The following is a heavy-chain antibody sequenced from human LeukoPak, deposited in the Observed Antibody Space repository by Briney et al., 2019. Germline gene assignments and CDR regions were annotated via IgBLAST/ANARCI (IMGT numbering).Heavy chain of an antibody. Sequence: GGSLRLSCAASGFTFSSYGMHWVRQAPGKGLEWVAVISYDGSNKYYADSVKGRFTISRDNSKNTLYLQMNSLRAEDTAVYYCARGSGWYEERFDYWGQGTLVTVSS. V-gene: IGHV3-30*03. CDR1: GFTFSSYG. CDR2: ISYDGSNK. J-gene: IGHJ4*02. CDR3: ARGSGWYEERFDY. D-gene: IGHD6-19*01.